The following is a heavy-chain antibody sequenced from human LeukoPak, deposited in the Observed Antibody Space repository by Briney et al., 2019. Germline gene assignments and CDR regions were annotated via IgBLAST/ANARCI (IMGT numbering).Heavy chain of an antibody. J-gene: IGHJ5*02. V-gene: IGHV4-34*01. CDR3: ARNSGPMGGNWFDP. CDR2: INHSGST. CDR1: GGSFSGYY. D-gene: IGHD3-10*01. Sequence: LEALSLTCAVYGGSFSGYYWSWIRQPPGKGPEWIGEINHSGSTNYNPSLKSRVTISVDTSKNQFSLKLSSVAAADTAVYYCARNSGPMGGNWFDPWGQGTLVTVSS.